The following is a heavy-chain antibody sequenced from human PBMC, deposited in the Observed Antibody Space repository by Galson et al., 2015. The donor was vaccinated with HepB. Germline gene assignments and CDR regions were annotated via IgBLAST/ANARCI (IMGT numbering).Heavy chain of an antibody. D-gene: IGHD6-19*01. CDR3: SRRSGWYSDAFDI. J-gene: IGHJ3*02. V-gene: IGHV3-73*01. CDR1: GFTFSGSG. CDR2: SGSKVNMDCT. Sequence: SLRLSCAASGFTFSGSGMHWVRQASGKGLEWVGRSGSKVNMDCTVYAASVKGRFTISRDDSKNTAYLQMNSLKTDDTAVYYCSRRSGWYSDAFDIWGQGTMVTVSS.